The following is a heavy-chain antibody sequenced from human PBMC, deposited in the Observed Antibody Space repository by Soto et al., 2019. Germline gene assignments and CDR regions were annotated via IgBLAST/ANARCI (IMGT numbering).Heavy chain of an antibody. CDR2: VHYTGRT. CDR1: GGSVSSGDFY. V-gene: IGHV4-61*08. CDR3: ARDYRIYRGRYNSGRPHFAE. Sequence: PSETLSLTCTVSGGSVSSGDFYWSWIRQPPGKGLEWIGIVHYTGRTDYNPSLESRVTMSVDTSKNQLSLKLTSVIAADTAFYYCARDYRIYRGRYNSGRPHFAEWGQGVLVTVSS. J-gene: IGHJ4*02. D-gene: IGHD6-19*01.